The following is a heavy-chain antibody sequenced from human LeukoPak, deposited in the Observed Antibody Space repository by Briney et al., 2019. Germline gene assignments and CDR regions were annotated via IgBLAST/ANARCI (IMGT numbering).Heavy chain of an antibody. CDR3: ARGRLSGWYYFDF. D-gene: IGHD6-19*01. CDR1: GGSISSGSYF. CDR2: VYTSGST. J-gene: IGHJ4*02. Sequence: SETLSLPCTVSGGSISSGSYFWRWIRQPAAQGLEWIGRVYTSGSTNYNPSLKSRVTISVDTSKNQFSLKLSSVTAADTAVYYCARGRLSGWYYFDFWGQGTLVTVSS. V-gene: IGHV4-61*02.